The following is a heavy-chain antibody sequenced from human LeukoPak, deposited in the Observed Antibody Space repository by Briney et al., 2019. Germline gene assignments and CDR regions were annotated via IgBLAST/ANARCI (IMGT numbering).Heavy chain of an antibody. CDR3: ARESDRYCSSTSCPNWYDP. CDR1: GGSITSSYYY. D-gene: IGHD2-2*01. Sequence: SETLSLTCSVSGGSITSSYYYWGWVRQPPGTGLEWIGSIYYSGSTYYNPSLKSRVTISVDTSKNQFSLKLSSVTAADTAVYYCARESDRYCSSTSCPNWYDPWGQGTLVTVSS. CDR2: IYYSGST. V-gene: IGHV4-39*07. J-gene: IGHJ5*02.